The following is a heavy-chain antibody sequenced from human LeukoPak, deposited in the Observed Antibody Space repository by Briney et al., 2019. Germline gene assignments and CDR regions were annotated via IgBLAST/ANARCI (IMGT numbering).Heavy chain of an antibody. D-gene: IGHD6-19*01. J-gene: IGHJ5*02. Sequence: GESLKISCKGSGYTFTSYWIGWVRQLPGKGLGWMGIIYPGDSDTRYSPSFQGQVTISADKSIRTAYLPWGSLKASATAMYYCARAYSSGWKQWGSWFDPWGQGTLVTVSS. CDR3: ARAYSSGWKQWGSWFDP. CDR1: GYTFTSYW. V-gene: IGHV5-51*01. CDR2: IYPGDSDT.